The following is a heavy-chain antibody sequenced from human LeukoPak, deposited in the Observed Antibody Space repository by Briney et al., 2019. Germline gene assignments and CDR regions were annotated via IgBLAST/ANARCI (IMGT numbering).Heavy chain of an antibody. CDR2: ISAYNGNT. CDR1: GYTFTSYG. D-gene: IGHD3-3*01. Sequence: ASVKVSCKASGYTFTSYGISWVRQAPGQGLEWTGWISAYNGNTNYAQKLQGRVTMTTDTSTSTAYMELRSLRSDDTAVYYCARGVTIFGVVIATFDYWGQGTLVTVSS. J-gene: IGHJ4*02. CDR3: ARGVTIFGVVIATFDY. V-gene: IGHV1-18*01.